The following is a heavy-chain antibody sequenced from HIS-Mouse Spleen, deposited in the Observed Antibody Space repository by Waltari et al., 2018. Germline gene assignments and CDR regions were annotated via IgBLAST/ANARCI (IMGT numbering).Heavy chain of an antibody. J-gene: IGHJ4*02. D-gene: IGHD1-26*01. Sequence: QVQLVESGGGVVQPGRSLRLSCAASGFTFSSYGMHWVRPAPGKGLGLVAVLSYAGSNKYYADSVKGRFTISRDNSKNTLYLQMNSLRAEDTAVYYCAKAGSGSYYFDYWGQGTLVTVSS. CDR2: LSYAGSNK. V-gene: IGHV3-30*18. CDR1: GFTFSSYG. CDR3: AKAGSGSYYFDY.